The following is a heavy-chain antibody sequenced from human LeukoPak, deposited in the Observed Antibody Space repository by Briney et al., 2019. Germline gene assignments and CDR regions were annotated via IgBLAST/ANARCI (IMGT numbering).Heavy chain of an antibody. CDR2: VNPNSGST. CDR3: AREYGDGFEY. J-gene: IGHJ4*02. Sequence: ASVRVSCTAAGYTFTHYFIHWVRQAPGLGLEWMGSVNPNSGSTNYAPKFQDRVTMTTDTSSSTAYIELDRLTSDDTAVFYYAREYGDGFEYWGQGTLVTVSS. CDR1: GYTFTHYF. V-gene: IGHV1-2*02. D-gene: IGHD2-21*02.